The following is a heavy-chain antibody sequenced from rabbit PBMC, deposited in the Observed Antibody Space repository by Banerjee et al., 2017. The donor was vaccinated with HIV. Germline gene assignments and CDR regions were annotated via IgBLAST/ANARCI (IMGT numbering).Heavy chain of an antibody. CDR3: ARDGSSYYTFNL. D-gene: IGHD8-1*01. V-gene: IGHV1S40*01. CDR2: INSNTGNT. Sequence: QQLVESGGDLVKPGASLTLTCKASGFDFSRDYYMCWVRQAPGKGLEWIACINSNTGNTVYASWAKGRFSISKISSTTVTLQMTSLTAADTATYFCARDGSSYYTFNLWGPGTLVTVS. J-gene: IGHJ4*01. CDR1: GFDFSRDYY.